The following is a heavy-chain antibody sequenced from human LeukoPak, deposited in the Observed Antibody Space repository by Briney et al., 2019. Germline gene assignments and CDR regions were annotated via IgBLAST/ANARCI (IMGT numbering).Heavy chain of an antibody. D-gene: IGHD2-15*01. CDR1: GSTFSRFG. J-gene: IGHJ4*02. CDR2: IWKDGSDE. CDR3: AREEEFELPASLDY. Sequence: TGRSLRLSCAATGSTFSRFGMHWVRQAPGKGLEWLALIWKDGSDEYYADSVKGRFTISRDNSKNTLYLQMNSLRAEDTAVYYCAREEEFELPASLDYWGQGTVVTVSS. V-gene: IGHV3-33*01.